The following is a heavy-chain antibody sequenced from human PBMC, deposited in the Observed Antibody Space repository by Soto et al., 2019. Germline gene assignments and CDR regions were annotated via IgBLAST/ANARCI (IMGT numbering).Heavy chain of an antibody. CDR2: ISGYNGNT. J-gene: IGHJ4*02. Sequence: QIQLVQSGAEVKKPGASVKVSCKASGYTFTIYGISWVRQAPGQGLEWMGWISGYNGNTNYAQKFQGRVTMTTDTSTSTVYFELRRLRSDDTAVYYCERDGVDGAAMNYWGQGTLVTVS. V-gene: IGHV1-18*01. CDR1: GYTFTIYG. CDR3: ERDGVDGAAMNY. D-gene: IGHD5-18*01.